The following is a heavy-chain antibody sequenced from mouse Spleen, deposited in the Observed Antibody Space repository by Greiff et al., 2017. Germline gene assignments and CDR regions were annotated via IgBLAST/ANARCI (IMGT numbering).Heavy chain of an antibody. CDR2: IYPGSGST. CDR3: ARSAYDYGGWFAY. J-gene: IGHJ3*01. Sequence: QVQLQQPGAELVKPGASVKMSCKASGYTFTSYWITWVKRRPGQGLEWIGDIYPGSGSTNYNEKFKSKATLTVDTSSSTAYMQLSSLTSEDSAVYYCARSAYDYGGWFAYWGQGTLVTVSA. CDR1: GYTFTSYW. V-gene: IGHV1-55*01. D-gene: IGHD2-4*01.